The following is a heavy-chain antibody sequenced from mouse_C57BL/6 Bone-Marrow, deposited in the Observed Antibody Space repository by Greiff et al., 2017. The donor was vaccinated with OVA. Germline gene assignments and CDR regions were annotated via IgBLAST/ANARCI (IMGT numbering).Heavy chain of an antibody. CDR3: ALLRYYFDY. J-gene: IGHJ2*01. CDR2: IHPNSGST. CDR1: GYTFTSYW. V-gene: IGHV1-64*01. D-gene: IGHD1-1*01. Sequence: QVQLKQPGAELVKPGASVKLSCKASGYTFTSYWMHWVKQRPGQGLEWIGMIHPNSGSTNYNEKFKSKATLTVDKSSSTAYMQLSSLTSEDSAVYYCALLRYYFDYWGQGTTLTVSS.